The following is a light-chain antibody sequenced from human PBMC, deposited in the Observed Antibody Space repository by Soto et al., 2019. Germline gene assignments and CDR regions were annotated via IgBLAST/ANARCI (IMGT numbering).Light chain of an antibody. V-gene: IGKV1-39*01. CDR1: QRISSY. CDR2: AAL. J-gene: IGKJ1*01. Sequence: DIQVTQSPSSLSASVGDRVTITCRASQRISSYLNWYQQKPGLAPKLLIYAALNLQSGVPSRLSGSGSGTDFTLTISSLQPEDFATYYCQQSYSFTQTFGQGTKVDIX. CDR3: QQSYSFTQT.